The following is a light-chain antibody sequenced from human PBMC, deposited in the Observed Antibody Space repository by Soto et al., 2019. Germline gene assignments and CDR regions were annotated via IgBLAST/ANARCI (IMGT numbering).Light chain of an antibody. J-gene: IGKJ1*01. V-gene: IGKV3-15*01. CDR2: GAS. Sequence: EIVMTQSPATLSVSPGERATLSCTASQSINSNLAWYQQRPGQAPRLLIYGASTRATGIPARFSGSGSGTEFTLTISSLQPDDFATYYCQQYNSYSFGQGTKVDIK. CDR3: QQYNSYS. CDR1: QSINSN.